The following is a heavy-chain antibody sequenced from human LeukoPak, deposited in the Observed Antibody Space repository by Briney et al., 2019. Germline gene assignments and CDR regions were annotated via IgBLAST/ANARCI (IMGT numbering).Heavy chain of an antibody. Sequence: SETLSLTCTVSGGSISNYYWSWIRQSPEKGLEWIGYIYHSGSANYNPSLKSRVTISVDTSKNQFSLKLSSVTAADTAVYYCARALYGGRTYYFDYWGQGTLVTVSS. CDR2: IYHSGSA. CDR1: GGSISNYY. CDR3: ARALYGGRTYYFDY. D-gene: IGHD5-12*01. V-gene: IGHV4-59*08. J-gene: IGHJ4*02.